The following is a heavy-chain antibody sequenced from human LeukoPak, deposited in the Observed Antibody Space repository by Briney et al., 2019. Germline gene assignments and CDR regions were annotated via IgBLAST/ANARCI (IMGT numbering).Heavy chain of an antibody. CDR3: ERGFLGATTSYDY. V-gene: IGHV1-2*02. CDR1: VYTFTGYY. CDR2: INPNSGGT. Sequence: SVKVSCKASVYTFTGYYMHWVRQAPGQGLEGMGWINPNSGGTNYAQKFRGRVTMTRDTSISTAYMELSRLRSDDTAVYYCERGFLGATTSYDYWGQGTLVTVSS. D-gene: IGHD1-26*01. J-gene: IGHJ4*02.